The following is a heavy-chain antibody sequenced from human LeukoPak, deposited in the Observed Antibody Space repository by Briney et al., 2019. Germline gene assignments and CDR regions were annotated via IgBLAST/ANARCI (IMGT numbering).Heavy chain of an antibody. J-gene: IGHJ3*02. CDR3: ARAGDAFDM. D-gene: IGHD3-10*01. V-gene: IGHV3-33*08. Sequence: PGRSLRLSCAASGFSFRAYGMHWVRQAPGKGLEWVAVIWYDGSDKYYADSVKGRLTISRDNSKKTLFLQMNSLRAEDTAVYYCARAGDAFDMWGQGTMVTVSS. CDR1: GFSFRAYG. CDR2: IWYDGSDK.